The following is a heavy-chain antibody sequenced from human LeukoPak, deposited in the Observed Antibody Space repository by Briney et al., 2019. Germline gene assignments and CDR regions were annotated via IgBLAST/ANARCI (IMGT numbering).Heavy chain of an antibody. D-gene: IGHD3-3*01. CDR3: ARIRLVGGRIFDY. Sequence: ASVKVSCKASGYTFTSYYMHWVRQAPGQGLEWMGIINPSGGSTSYAQKFQGRVTMTRDMSTSTVYMELNSLRSEDTAVYYCARIRLVGGRIFDYWGQGTLVTVSS. V-gene: IGHV1-46*01. J-gene: IGHJ4*02. CDR1: GYTFTSYY. CDR2: INPSGGST.